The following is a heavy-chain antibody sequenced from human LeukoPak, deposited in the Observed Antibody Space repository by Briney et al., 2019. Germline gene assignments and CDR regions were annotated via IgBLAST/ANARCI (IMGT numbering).Heavy chain of an antibody. Sequence: GGSLRLSCAASGFTFSSYAMSWVRQAPGKGLEWVSAISGSGGSTYYADSVKGRFTISRDNSKNTLYLQMNSLRAEDTAVYYCANSPGYCSGGSCLWQYFQHWGQGTLVTVSS. D-gene: IGHD2-15*01. J-gene: IGHJ1*01. CDR2: ISGSGGST. CDR3: ANSPGYCSGGSCLWQYFQH. V-gene: IGHV3-23*01. CDR1: GFTFSSYA.